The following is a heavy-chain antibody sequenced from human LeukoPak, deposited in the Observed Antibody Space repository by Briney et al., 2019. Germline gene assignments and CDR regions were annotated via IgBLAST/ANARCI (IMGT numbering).Heavy chain of an antibody. CDR1: GFTFSDYC. V-gene: IGHV3-48*01. J-gene: IGHJ4*02. CDR3: ARTYYDFWSGYYSHEGNPFDY. CDR2: ISSSSSTI. D-gene: IGHD3-3*01. Sequence: PGGSLRLSCAASGFTFSDYCMNWVRQAPGKGLEWVSDISSSSSTIYYADSVKGRSTISRDNDKNSLYLQMNSLRAEDTAVYYCARTYYDFWSGYYSHEGNPFDYWGQGTLVTVSS.